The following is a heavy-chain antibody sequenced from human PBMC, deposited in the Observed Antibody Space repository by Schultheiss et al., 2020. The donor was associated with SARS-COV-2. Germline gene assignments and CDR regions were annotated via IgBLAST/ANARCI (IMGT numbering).Heavy chain of an antibody. CDR1: GFTFSDFE. J-gene: IGHJ4*02. Sequence: GGSLRLSCAASGFTFSDFEMNWVRHVAGKGLEWISYITTSGSATYYADSVGGRFIISRDNAKNTLYLQMSNLRVEDTATYFCARDSGDCISAYCNHFDYWGQGAQVTVSS. D-gene: IGHD2-2*01. CDR3: ARDSGDCISAYCNHFDY. CDR2: ITTSGSAT. V-gene: IGHV3-48*03.